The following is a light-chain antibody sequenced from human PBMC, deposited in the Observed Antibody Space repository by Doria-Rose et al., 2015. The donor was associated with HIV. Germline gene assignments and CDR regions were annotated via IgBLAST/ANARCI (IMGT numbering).Light chain of an antibody. CDR1: QSLLYTSKNY. CDR3: QQYYDTPS. J-gene: IGKJ3*01. CDR2: WAS. V-gene: IGKV4-1*01. Sequence: DIRVAQSPESLGMSLGERATLNCKSNQSLLYTSKNYLAWYQQKPGQPPKLLIYWASTRQSGVPARFSGSWSGTDFTLTISGLEAEDVAVYYCQQYYDTPSFGPGTTVDIK.